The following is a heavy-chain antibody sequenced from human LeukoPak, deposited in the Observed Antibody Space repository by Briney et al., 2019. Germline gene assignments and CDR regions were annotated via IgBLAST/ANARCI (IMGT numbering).Heavy chain of an antibody. V-gene: IGHV3-30-3*02. CDR3: AKLAAAVDY. J-gene: IGHJ4*02. CDR2: ISSDGNYK. D-gene: IGHD6-13*01. CDR1: GFTFSSHA. Sequence: GGSLRLSCAASGFTFSSHAMHWVRQAPGKGLEWVAVISSDGNYKYYADSVKGRFTISRDNSKNTLYLQMNSLRAEDTAVYYCAKLAAAVDYWGQGTLVTVSS.